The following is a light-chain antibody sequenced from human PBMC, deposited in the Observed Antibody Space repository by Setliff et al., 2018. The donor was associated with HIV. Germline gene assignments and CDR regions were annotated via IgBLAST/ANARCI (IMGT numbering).Light chain of an antibody. CDR2: DAS. V-gene: IGKV3-15*01. CDR3: QQYSNWPPIT. J-gene: IGKJ5*01. Sequence: EIVMTQSPATLSVSPGERATLSCGASQSVSSNLAWYQQKPGQAPRLLIYDASTRATGIPARFSGSGSVTEFTLTIGSLQSEDFAVYYCQQYSNWPPITFGQGTRLEIK. CDR1: QSVSSN.